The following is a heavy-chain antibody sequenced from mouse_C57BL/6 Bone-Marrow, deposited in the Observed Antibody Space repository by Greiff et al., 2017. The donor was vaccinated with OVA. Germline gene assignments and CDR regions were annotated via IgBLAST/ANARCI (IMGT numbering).Heavy chain of an antibody. D-gene: IGHD3-2*02. CDR3: ARDSSGYSAWFAY. V-gene: IGHV1-69*01. J-gene: IGHJ3*01. Sequence: QVQLQQPGAELVMPGASVKLSCKASGYTFTSYWMHWVKQRPGQGLEWIGEIDPSDSYTNYNQKFKGKSTLTVDKSSSTAYMQLSSLTSEESAVYYCARDSSGYSAWFAYWGQGTLVTVTA. CDR1: GYTFTSYW. CDR2: IDPSDSYT.